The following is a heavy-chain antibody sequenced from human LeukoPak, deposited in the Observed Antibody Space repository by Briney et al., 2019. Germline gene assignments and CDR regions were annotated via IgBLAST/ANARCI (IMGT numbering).Heavy chain of an antibody. J-gene: IGHJ4*02. CDR1: GFTFSSYG. D-gene: IGHD2-8*01. V-gene: IGHV3-33*08. CDR3: ARDCTNGVCYGTDFDY. Sequence: GGSLRLSCAASGFTFSSYGMHWVRQAPGKGLEWGAVIWYDGSNKYYADSVKGRFTISRDNSKNTLYLQMNSLRAEDTAVYYCARDCTNGVCYGTDFDYWGQGTLVTVSS. CDR2: IWYDGSNK.